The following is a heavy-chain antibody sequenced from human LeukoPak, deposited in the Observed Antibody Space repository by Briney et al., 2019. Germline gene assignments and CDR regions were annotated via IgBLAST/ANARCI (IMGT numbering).Heavy chain of an antibody. Sequence: ASVKVSCKASGYTFTSYGISWVRQATGQGLEWMGWISAYSGNNNYAQKLQGRVTMTTDTSTSTAYMELRSLRSDDTAVYYCARCCTSSSWYVGYYGMDVWGQGTTVTVSS. CDR1: GYTFTSYG. D-gene: IGHD6-13*01. J-gene: IGHJ6*02. CDR3: ARCCTSSSWYVGYYGMDV. CDR2: ISAYSGNN. V-gene: IGHV1-18*01.